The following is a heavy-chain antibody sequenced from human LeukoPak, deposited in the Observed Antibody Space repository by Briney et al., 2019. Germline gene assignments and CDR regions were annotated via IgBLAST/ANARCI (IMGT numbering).Heavy chain of an antibody. CDR1: GGSMNSYY. D-gene: IGHD5-24*01. V-gene: IGHV4-59*01. Sequence: PSETLSLTCSVSGGSMNSYYWSWIRQPPGKGLEWIGYIYYSGSTNYNPSLKSRVTLSIDTSKKHFSLKLSSVTAADMALYFCARARDGYKLDYWGQGTLVTVSS. CDR2: IYYSGST. J-gene: IGHJ4*02. CDR3: ARARDGYKLDY.